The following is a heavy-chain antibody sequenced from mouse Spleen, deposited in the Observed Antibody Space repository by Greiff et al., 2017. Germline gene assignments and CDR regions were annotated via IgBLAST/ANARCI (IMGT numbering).Heavy chain of an antibody. D-gene: IGHD1-1*01. Sequence: QVQLQQPGAELVKPGASVKLSCKASGYTFTSYWMQWVKQRPGQGLEWIGEIDPSDSYTNYNQKFKGKATLTVDKSSSTAYMQLSSLTSEDSAVYYCARSDYYGSSLFDYWGQGTTLTVSS. CDR1: GYTFTSYW. CDR2: IDPSDSYT. J-gene: IGHJ2*01. V-gene: IGHV1-50*01. CDR3: ARSDYYGSSLFDY.